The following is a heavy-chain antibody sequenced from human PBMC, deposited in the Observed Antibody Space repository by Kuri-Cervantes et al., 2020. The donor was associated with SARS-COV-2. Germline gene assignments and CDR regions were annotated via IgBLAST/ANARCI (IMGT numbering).Heavy chain of an antibody. V-gene: IGHV5-51*01. Sequence: GGSLRLSCKGSGYSFTSYWIGWVRQVPGKGLEWMGIIYPGDSDTRYSPSFQGQVTISADKSISTAYLQWSSLKASDTAMYYCARRLYGSSFDYWGQGTLVTVSS. CDR2: IYPGDSDT. CDR1: GYSFTSYW. J-gene: IGHJ4*02. CDR3: ARRLYGSSFDY. D-gene: IGHD6-6*01.